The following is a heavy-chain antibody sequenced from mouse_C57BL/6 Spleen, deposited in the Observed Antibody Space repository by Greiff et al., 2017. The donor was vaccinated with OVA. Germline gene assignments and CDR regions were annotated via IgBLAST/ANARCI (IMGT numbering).Heavy chain of an antibody. CDR2: INPSNGGT. J-gene: IGHJ2*01. CDR3: ARKGAYDGYYEDY. Sequence: QVQLKQPGTELVKPGASVKLSCKASGYTFTSYWMHWVKQRPGQGLEWIGNINPSNGGTNYNEKFKSKDTLTVDKSSSTAYMHLSSLTSEDSAVYYCARKGAYDGYYEDYWGQGTTLTVSS. V-gene: IGHV1-53*01. D-gene: IGHD2-3*01. CDR1: GYTFTSYW.